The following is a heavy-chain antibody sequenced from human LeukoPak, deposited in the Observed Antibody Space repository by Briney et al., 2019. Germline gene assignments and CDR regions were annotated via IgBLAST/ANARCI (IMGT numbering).Heavy chain of an antibody. CDR1: GGSISSYY. CDR2: IYYSGST. V-gene: IGHV4-59*01. Sequence: SETLSLTCTVSGGSISSYYWSWIRQPPGKGLEWIGYIYYSGSTNYNPSLKSRVTISVDTSKNQFSLKLSSVTAADTAVYYCVRNYYGSGSYFGYWGQGTLVTVSS. J-gene: IGHJ4*02. CDR3: VRNYYGSGSYFGY. D-gene: IGHD3-10*01.